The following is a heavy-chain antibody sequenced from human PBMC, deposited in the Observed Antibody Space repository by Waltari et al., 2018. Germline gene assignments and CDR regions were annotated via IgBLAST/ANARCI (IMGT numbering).Heavy chain of an antibody. CDR3: ARQNYGDYGPGPNDY. CDR1: GYSISSGYY. J-gene: IGHJ4*02. D-gene: IGHD4-17*01. V-gene: IGHV4-38-2*01. CDR2: IYHSGST. Sequence: QVQLQESGPGLVKPSETLSLTCAVSGYSISSGYYWGWIRQPPGKGLEWIGSIYHSGSTYYNPSLKSRVTISVDTSKNQFSLKLSSVTAADTAVYYCARQNYGDYGPGPNDYWGQGTLATVSS.